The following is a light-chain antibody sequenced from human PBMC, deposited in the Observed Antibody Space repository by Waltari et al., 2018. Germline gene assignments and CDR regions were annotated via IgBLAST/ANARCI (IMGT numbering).Light chain of an antibody. CDR3: SSYAGSNKEV. CDR1: SSDVGGYNY. Sequence: QSALTQPPSASGSPGQSVTISCTGTSSDVGGYNYVSWYQQHPGKAPKLMIYEVSKRPSGVPDRVSGSKSGNTASLTVSGLQAEDEADYYCSSYAGSNKEVFGGGTKLTVL. J-gene: IGLJ2*01. V-gene: IGLV2-8*01. CDR2: EVS.